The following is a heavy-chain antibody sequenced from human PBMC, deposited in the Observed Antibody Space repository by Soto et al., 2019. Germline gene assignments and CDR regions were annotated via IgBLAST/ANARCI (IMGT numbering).Heavy chain of an antibody. CDR2: IYYSGST. V-gene: IGHV4-39*01. J-gene: IGHJ4*01. CDR3: ARLSRWGPYCSSTSCTVSYFDY. CDR1: GGSISSSSYY. D-gene: IGHD2-2*01. Sequence: SETLSLTCTVSGGSISSSSYYWGWIRQPPGKGLEWIGSIYYSGSTYYNPSLKSRVTLVDDTSNNQFFPKLSSATAADTALYYCARLSRWGPYCSSTSCTVSYFDYWDQGTLVTVSS.